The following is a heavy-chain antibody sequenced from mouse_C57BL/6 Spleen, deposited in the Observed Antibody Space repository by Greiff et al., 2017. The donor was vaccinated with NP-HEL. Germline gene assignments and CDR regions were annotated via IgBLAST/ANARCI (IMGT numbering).Heavy chain of an antibody. CDR1: GYTFTSYW. V-gene: IGHV1-53*01. CDR3: ASGGYSNSYYAMDY. Sequence: QVQLQQSGTELVKPGASVKLSCKASGYTFTSYWMHWVKQRPGQGLEWIGNINPSNGGTNYNEKFKNKATLTVDKSSSTAYMQLSSLTSEDSAVYYCASGGYSNSYYAMDYWGQGTSVTVSS. D-gene: IGHD2-5*01. CDR2: INPSNGGT. J-gene: IGHJ4*01.